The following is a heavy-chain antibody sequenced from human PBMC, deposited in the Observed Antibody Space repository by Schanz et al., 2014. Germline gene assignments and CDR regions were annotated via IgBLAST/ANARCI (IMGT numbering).Heavy chain of an antibody. CDR2: IKEDGSDK. V-gene: IGHV3-7*03. CDR1: GFTFRSHW. D-gene: IGHD3-10*01. J-gene: IGHJ5*01. Sequence: EVQLVESGGGLVQPGGSLRLSCAASGFTFRSHWMSWVRQAPGKGLEWVANIKEDGSDKYYVDSVKGRFTVSRDNSKNTVYLQMSSLRGEDTAVYYCANRGHLRGWFASWGQGVLVTVSS. CDR3: ANRGHLRGWFAS.